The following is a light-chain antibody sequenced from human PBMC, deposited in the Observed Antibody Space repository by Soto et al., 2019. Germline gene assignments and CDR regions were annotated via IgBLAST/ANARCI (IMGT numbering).Light chain of an antibody. CDR3: HQYDSSPLT. V-gene: IGKV3-20*01. CDR2: GAS. J-gene: IGKJ4*01. CDR1: QSVSSSY. Sequence: EIVLTQSPGTLSLSPGERATLSCRASQSVSSSYLAWYQQKPGQAPRLLIYGASSRATGIPDRFSGSGSGTVFTLTINRLEPEDFAVYYCHQYDSSPLTFGGGTKVEIK.